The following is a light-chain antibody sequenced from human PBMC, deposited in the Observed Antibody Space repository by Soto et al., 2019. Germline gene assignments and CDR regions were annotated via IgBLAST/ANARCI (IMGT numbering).Light chain of an antibody. CDR2: SNN. J-gene: IGLJ1*01. V-gene: IGLV1-44*01. CDR1: SSNIGSNT. Sequence: SALTQPPSASGTPGQMVTISCSGSSSNIGSNTVNWYQQLPGTAPKLLIYSNNQRPSGVPDRFSGSKSGTSASLAISGLQSEDEADYYCAAWDDSLNALYVFGTGTKVTVL. CDR3: AAWDDSLNALYV.